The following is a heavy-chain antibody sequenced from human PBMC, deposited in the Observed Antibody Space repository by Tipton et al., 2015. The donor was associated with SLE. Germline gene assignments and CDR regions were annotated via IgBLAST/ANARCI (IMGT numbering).Heavy chain of an antibody. Sequence: SLTCTVSGGSISSSSYYWGWIRQPPGKGLEWIGSIYYSGSTYYNPSLKSRVTISVDTSKNQFSLKLSSVTVADTAVYYCATHEGYSSSAPDIWGQGTMVTVSS. J-gene: IGHJ3*02. CDR2: IYYSGST. D-gene: IGHD6-6*01. CDR3: ATHEGYSSSAPDI. CDR1: GGSISSSSYY. V-gene: IGHV4-39*07.